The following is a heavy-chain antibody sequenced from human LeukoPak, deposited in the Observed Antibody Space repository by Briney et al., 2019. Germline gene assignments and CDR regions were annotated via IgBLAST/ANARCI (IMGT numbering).Heavy chain of an antibody. CDR2: ISSNGGST. Sequence: GGSLRLSCSASGFTFSSYAMHWVRQAPGKGLEYASAISSNGGSTYYADSVKGRFTISRDNSKNTLYLQMSSLRVEDTAVYYCVKDLGTWQNWFDPWGQGTLVTVSS. CDR3: VKDLGTWQNWFDP. CDR1: GFTFSSYA. J-gene: IGHJ5*02. D-gene: IGHD1-1*01. V-gene: IGHV3-64D*09.